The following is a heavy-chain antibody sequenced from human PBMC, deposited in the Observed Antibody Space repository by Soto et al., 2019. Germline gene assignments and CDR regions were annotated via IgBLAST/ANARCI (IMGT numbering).Heavy chain of an antibody. V-gene: IGHV3-23*01. CDR1: GFTFSIYA. CDR3: AKATRGGAASLIRDY. D-gene: IGHD6-13*01. J-gene: IGHJ4*02. CDR2: IGGSGGST. Sequence: EVQLLKSGGGLVQPGGSLRLSCAAAGFTFSIYAMSWVRQAPGKGLEWVSAIGGSGGSTYYADSVKGRFTISRDNSKNTLYLQMNSLRADDTAVYYCAKATRGGAASLIRDYWGQGTLVTVSS.